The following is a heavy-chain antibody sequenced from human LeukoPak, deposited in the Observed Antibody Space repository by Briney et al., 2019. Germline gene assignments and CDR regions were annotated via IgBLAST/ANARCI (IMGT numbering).Heavy chain of an antibody. CDR1: GFTFSSYA. D-gene: IGHD3-3*01. V-gene: IGHV3-23*01. CDR2: ISGSGGGT. J-gene: IGHJ6*03. CDR3: AKDASYYDFWSGYSRVYYYYYYMDV. Sequence: GGSLRLSCAASGFTFSSYAMSWVRQAPGKGLEWVSAISGSGGGTYYADPVKGRFTISSDNSDNTLYLQMNSLRAEDTAVYYCAKDASYYDFWSGYSRVYYYYYYMDVWGKGTTVTVSS.